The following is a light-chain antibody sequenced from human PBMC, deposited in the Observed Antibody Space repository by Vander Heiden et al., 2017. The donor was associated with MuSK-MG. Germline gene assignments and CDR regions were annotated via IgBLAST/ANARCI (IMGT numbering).Light chain of an antibody. V-gene: IGKV3-15*01. CDR1: QSVSSN. CDR3: QQYNNWPPRYT. Sequence: IAMTQSPATLSVSPGERATLPCRASQSVSSNLAWYQQKPGQAPRLLIYGAATRATGIPARFSGSGSGTEFTLTISSLQSEDFAVYYCQQYNNWPPRYTFGQGTKLEIK. J-gene: IGKJ2*01. CDR2: GAA.